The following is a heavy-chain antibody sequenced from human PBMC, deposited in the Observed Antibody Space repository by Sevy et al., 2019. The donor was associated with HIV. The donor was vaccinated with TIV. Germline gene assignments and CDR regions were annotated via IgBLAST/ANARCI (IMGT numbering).Heavy chain of an antibody. V-gene: IGHV1-18*01. D-gene: IGHD6-13*01. CDR3: ARAAGSSSWFPRDYYHYMDV. Sequence: ASVKVSCKASGYTFTSYGISWVRQAPGQGLEWMGWISAYNGNTNYAQKLQGRVTMTTDTSTSTAYMELRSLRSDDTAVYYCARAAGSSSWFPRDYYHYMDVWGKGTTVTVSS. CDR1: GYTFTSYG. CDR2: ISAYNGNT. J-gene: IGHJ6*03.